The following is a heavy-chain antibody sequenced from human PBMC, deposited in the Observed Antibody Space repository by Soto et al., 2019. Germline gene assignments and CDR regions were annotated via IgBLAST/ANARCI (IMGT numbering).Heavy chain of an antibody. V-gene: IGHV3-7*01. CDR2: IKQDGSEE. Sequence: EVQLVESGGGLVQPGGSLRLSCVASGFTFSDYYMTWVRQTPGKGLEWVANIKQDGSEEHYVDSVKGRFTVSRHNAKISLYLEMNSLRAENTAVYSCARDRSWVGRGALDAWGQGTMVTVSS. CDR3: ARDRSWVGRGALDA. CDR1: GFTFSDYY. J-gene: IGHJ3*01. D-gene: IGHD1-26*01.